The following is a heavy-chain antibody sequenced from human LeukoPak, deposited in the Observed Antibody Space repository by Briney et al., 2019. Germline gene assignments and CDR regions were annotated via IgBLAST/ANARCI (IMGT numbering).Heavy chain of an antibody. CDR3: ARLLVQGGHGDWFDP. D-gene: IGHD3-10*01. Sequence: PSETLSLTCTVSGGSISSGSYYWSWIRQPAGKGLEWIGRLSTSGTTNYNPSLKSRVTMSVDTSKNQFSLKLSSVTAADTAVYYCARLLVQGGHGDWFDPWGQGTLVTVSS. V-gene: IGHV4-61*02. CDR2: LSTSGTT. J-gene: IGHJ5*02. CDR1: GGSISSGSYY.